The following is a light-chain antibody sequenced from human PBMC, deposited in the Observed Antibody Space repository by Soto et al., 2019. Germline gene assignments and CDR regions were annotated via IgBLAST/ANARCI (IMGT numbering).Light chain of an antibody. CDR3: QQCNDWPLT. Sequence: EIVMTQSPATLSVSPGERATLSCRASQNVGIDLAWFQQKPGQAPRLLIYGTSIRATGIPARFSASGSGTEFTLTITSLQPEDFAVYYCQQCNDWPLTFGGGTKVEIK. CDR1: QNVGID. V-gene: IGKV3-15*01. J-gene: IGKJ4*01. CDR2: GTS.